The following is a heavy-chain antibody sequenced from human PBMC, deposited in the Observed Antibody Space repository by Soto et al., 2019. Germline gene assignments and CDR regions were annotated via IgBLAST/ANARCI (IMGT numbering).Heavy chain of an antibody. V-gene: IGHV1-18*01. CDR3: TRGSFGEFVYYFDY. Sequence: QVQLVQSGAAVKKPGASVKVSCKTSGYTFTTYGISWVRQAPGQGLEWMGWISPYNGNTKYAQKPEGRVTMNADTSTSTAERDLRVLISDDKVVYYCTRGSFGEFVYYFDYWGQGTLVTVSS. CDR1: GYTFTTYG. D-gene: IGHD3-10*01. CDR2: ISPYNGNT. J-gene: IGHJ4*02.